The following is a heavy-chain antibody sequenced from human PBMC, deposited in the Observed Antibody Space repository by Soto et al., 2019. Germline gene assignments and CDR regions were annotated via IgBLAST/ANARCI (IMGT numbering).Heavy chain of an antibody. V-gene: IGHV4-61*01. D-gene: IGHD3-3*01. CDR2: VYHTGRT. Sequence: SETLSLTCTVSGGSFKSGSYSWSWIRQPPGKGLEWIGYVYHTGRTSYNPSLKSRVSISMDTSKNQFSLNLDSVTAADTAVYFCARDFAYFDYWGQGTLVTVSA. J-gene: IGHJ4*02. CDR1: GGSFKSGSYS. CDR3: ARDFAYFDY.